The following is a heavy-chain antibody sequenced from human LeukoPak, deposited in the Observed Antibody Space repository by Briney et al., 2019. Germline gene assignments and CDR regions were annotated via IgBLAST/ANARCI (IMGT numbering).Heavy chain of an antibody. CDR2: ISSSGSTI. J-gene: IGHJ4*02. Sequence: EGPLRLSCAASGFTFSSYEMNWVRQAPGKGLEWVSYISSSGSTIYYADSVKGRFTISRDNAKNSLYLQMNSLRAEDTAVYYCARDWWSIAAAGTVYWGQGTLVTVSS. CDR1: GFTFSSYE. D-gene: IGHD6-13*01. V-gene: IGHV3-48*03. CDR3: ARDWWSIAAAGTVY.